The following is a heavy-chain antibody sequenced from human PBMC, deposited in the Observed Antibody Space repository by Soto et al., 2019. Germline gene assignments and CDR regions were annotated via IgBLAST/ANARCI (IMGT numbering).Heavy chain of an antibody. D-gene: IGHD2-15*01. J-gene: IGHJ4*02. V-gene: IGHV3-48*01. CDR2: ISSSSSTI. CDR1: GFTFSSYS. CDR3: ARVGYCSGGSCCAADY. Sequence: GGSLRLSCAASGFTFSSYSMNWVRQAPGKGLEWVSYISSSSSTIYYADSVKGRFTISRDNAKNSLYLQMNSLRAEDTAVYYCARVGYCSGGSCCAADYWGQGTLVTVSS.